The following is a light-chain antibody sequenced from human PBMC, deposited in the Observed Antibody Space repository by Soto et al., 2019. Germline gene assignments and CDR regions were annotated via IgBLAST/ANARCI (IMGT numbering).Light chain of an antibody. Sequence: MTTTQSTATLSVSPGERVTLSCSTSHSVNSHVAWYQQKPGRAPRLLLDGASTRATGIPVRFSGSGFGTEFTLTISSMKSEDFAFYYCQHYKNWPLFGQGTRLEIK. CDR2: GAS. V-gene: IGKV3-15*01. J-gene: IGKJ5*01. CDR1: HSVNSH. CDR3: QHYKNWPL.